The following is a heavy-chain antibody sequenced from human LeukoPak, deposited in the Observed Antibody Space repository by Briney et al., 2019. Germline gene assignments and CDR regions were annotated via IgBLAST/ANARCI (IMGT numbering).Heavy chain of an antibody. Sequence: GTSLRLSCVASGFSFGGYGMNWVRQAPCKGLEWVAVIWYNGKNKYYSDSVKGRFTISRDTSKNTLYLQMNSLRAEDTAVYYCARDLGGCTNGLCSYYFDYWGQGTLVTVSS. J-gene: IGHJ4*02. CDR3: ARDLGGCTNGLCSYYFDY. CDR2: IWYNGKNK. CDR1: GFSFGGYG. V-gene: IGHV3-33*01. D-gene: IGHD2-8*01.